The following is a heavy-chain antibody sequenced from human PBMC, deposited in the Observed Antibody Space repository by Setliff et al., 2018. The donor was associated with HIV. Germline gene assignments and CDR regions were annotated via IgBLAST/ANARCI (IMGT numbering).Heavy chain of an antibody. V-gene: IGHV4-59*10. Sequence: SETLSLTCAGYGGSFRDYYWNWIRQPAGKGLEWIGRIYTSGSTNYNPSLKSRVTISVDTSKNQFSLKLSSVTAADTAVYYSARTKADGYNGVFDSRGQGTLVTVSS. CDR3: ARTKADGYNGVFDS. CDR1: GGSFRDYY. J-gene: IGHJ4*02. D-gene: IGHD5-12*01. CDR2: IYTSGST.